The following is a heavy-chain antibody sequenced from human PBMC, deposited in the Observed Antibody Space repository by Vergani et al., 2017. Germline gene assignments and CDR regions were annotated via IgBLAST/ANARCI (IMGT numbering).Heavy chain of an antibody. V-gene: IGHV1-46*03. J-gene: IGHJ4*02. D-gene: IGHD3-9*01. Sequence: QVQVVQSGAAVKKSGASGKVSCKTSGYTFSNYYMHWVRQAPGQGLEWMGIINPSGGHTNYAQKFQGRFTMTRDTSTSTVYMELSSLRSEYTAIYYCARGDYGILTGYRYWGQGTLVTVSA. CDR1: GYTFSNYY. CDR2: INPSGGHT. CDR3: ARGDYGILTGYRY.